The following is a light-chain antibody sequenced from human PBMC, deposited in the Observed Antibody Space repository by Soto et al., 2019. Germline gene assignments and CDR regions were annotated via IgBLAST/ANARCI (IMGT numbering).Light chain of an antibody. V-gene: IGLV1-40*01. CDR2: ANT. CDR1: SSNIGPTYD. J-gene: IGLJ1*01. Sequence: QSVLAQPPSVSGAPGQRVTISCTGSSSNIGPTYDVHWYRQLPGTAPKLLIYANTNRPSGVPDRFSGSKSGTSASLAITGLQAEDEADYYCQSYDSSLSAYVFGTGTKVTVL. CDR3: QSYDSSLSAYV.